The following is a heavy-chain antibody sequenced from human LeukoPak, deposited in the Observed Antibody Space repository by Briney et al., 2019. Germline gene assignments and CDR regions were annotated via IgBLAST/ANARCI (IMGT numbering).Heavy chain of an antibody. CDR3: ARVLLEVDAFDI. Sequence: PSETLSLTCAVYGGSFSGYYWSWIRQPPGKGLEWIGEINHSGSTNYNPSLKSRVTISVDTSKNQFSLKLSSVTAADTAVYYCARVLLEVDAFDIWGQGTMVTVSS. CDR2: INHSGST. J-gene: IGHJ3*02. D-gene: IGHD2-15*01. V-gene: IGHV4-34*01. CDR1: GGSFSGYY.